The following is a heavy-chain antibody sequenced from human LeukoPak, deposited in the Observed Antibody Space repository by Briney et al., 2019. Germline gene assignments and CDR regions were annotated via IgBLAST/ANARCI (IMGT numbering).Heavy chain of an antibody. CDR2: ITGGADST. J-gene: IGHJ3*02. CDR1: GFTFNNYP. Sequence: PGGSLRLSCAGSGFTFNNYPISWVRQTPGKGLEWVSAITGGADSTYYADSVKGRFTISRDNSKNTLYLQMNSLRAEDSAEYYCAKSLLTTATGTGRAFDIWGQGTMVTVSA. CDR3: AKSLLTTATGTGRAFDI. V-gene: IGHV3-23*01. D-gene: IGHD1-1*01.